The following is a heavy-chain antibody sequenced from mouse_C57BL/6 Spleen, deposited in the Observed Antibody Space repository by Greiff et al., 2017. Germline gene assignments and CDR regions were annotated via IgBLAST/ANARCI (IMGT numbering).Heavy chain of an antibody. J-gene: IGHJ2*01. CDR2: IDPSDSYT. V-gene: IGHV1-69*01. D-gene: IGHD1-1*01. Sequence: QVQLQQPGAELVMPGASVKLSCKASGYTFTSYWMHWVKQRPGQGLEWIGEIDPSDSYTNYNQKFKGKYTLTIDKSSSTAYMQLSSLTSEDSAVYYCARSITTVEPFDYWGQGTTLTVSS. CDR1: GYTFTSYW. CDR3: ARSITTVEPFDY.